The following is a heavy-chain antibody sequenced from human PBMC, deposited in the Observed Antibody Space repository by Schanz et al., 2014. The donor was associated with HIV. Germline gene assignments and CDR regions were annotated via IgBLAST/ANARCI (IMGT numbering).Heavy chain of an antibody. CDR3: ARDVAGCSGTSCYSDAFDI. J-gene: IGHJ3*02. CDR2: ISASGRST. D-gene: IGHD2-2*01. V-gene: IGHV3-23*01. Sequence: EVQLLESGGGLVQPGGSLRLSCGASGFTFSSYAMSWVRQLPGGDLEWVSTISASGRSTYYADSVKGRFTISRDNSKNTLFLQMNSLRAEDTAVYFCARDVAGCSGTSCYSDAFDIWGQGTLVTVSS. CDR1: GFTFSSYA.